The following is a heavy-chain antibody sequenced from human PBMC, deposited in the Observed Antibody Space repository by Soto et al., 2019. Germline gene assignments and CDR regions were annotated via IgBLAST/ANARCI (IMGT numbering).Heavy chain of an antibody. D-gene: IGHD2-21*02. V-gene: IGHV4-30-4*01. Sequence: PSETLSLTCTVSGGSTSSGDYYWSWIRQPPGKGLEWIGYIYYSGSTYYNPSLKSRVTISVDTSKNQFSLKLSSVTAADTAVYYCAREGNAYCGGDCYEGVYWGQGTLVTVSS. J-gene: IGHJ4*02. CDR3: AREGNAYCGGDCYEGVY. CDR1: GGSTSSGDYY. CDR2: IYYSGST.